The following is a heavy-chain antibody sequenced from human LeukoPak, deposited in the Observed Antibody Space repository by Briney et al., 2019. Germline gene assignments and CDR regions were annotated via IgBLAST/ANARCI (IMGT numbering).Heavy chain of an antibody. Sequence: SETLSLTCTVSGGSISSYYWSWIRQPAGKGLEWIGRIYTSGSTNYNPSLKSRVTMSVDTSKNQFYLKLSSVTAADTDVYYWARDSSAYCSSTSCYTGYYYGMDVWGQGTTVTVSS. J-gene: IGHJ6*02. D-gene: IGHD2-2*02. CDR1: GGSISSYY. CDR2: IYTSGST. CDR3: ARDSSAYCSSTSCYTGYYYGMDV. V-gene: IGHV4-4*07.